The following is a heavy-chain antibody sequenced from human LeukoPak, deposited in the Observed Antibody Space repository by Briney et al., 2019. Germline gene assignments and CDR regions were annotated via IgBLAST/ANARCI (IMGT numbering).Heavy chain of an antibody. CDR1: GFIFSSYA. CDR3: AKFPDY. J-gene: IGHJ4*02. CDR2: ISGSGGST. V-gene: IGHV3-23*01. Sequence: GGSLRLSCAASGFIFSSYAMNWVRQAPGKGLEWVSGISGSGGSTDYADSVKGRFTISRDNSKITLYLTMNSLRAEDTAVYYCAKFPDYWGQGTLVTVSS.